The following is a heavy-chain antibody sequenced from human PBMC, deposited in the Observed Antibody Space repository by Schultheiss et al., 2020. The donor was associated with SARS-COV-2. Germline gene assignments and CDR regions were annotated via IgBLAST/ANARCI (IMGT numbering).Heavy chain of an antibody. CDR1: GGSFSGYY. J-gene: IGHJ3*02. D-gene: IGHD4-17*01. V-gene: IGHV4-34*01. CDR3: ASSTNDYGDYWAFDI. CDR2: INHSGST. Sequence: SQTLSLTCAVYGGSFSGYYWSWIRQPPGKGLEWIGEINHSGSTNYNPSLKSRVTISVDTSKNKFSLKLSSVTAADTAVYYCASSTNDYGDYWAFDIWGQGTMVTVSS.